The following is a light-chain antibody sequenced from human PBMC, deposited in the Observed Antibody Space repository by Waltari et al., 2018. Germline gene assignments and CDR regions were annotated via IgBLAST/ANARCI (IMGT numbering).Light chain of an antibody. Sequence: IVLTQSPDTLSLSPGQRATLSCRASQTIHNNFLVWYQQKPGQAPRLIIHGASSRATGFPDRFSGSGSGTDFTLTISSLEPEDFAVYYCQQYDGSVLTFGGGTKVEI. J-gene: IGKJ4*01. CDR1: QTIHNNF. V-gene: IGKV3-20*01. CDR3: QQYDGSVLT. CDR2: GAS.